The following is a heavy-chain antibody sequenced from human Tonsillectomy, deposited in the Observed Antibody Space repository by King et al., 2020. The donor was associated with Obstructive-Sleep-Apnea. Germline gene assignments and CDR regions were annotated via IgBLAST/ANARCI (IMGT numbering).Heavy chain of an antibody. CDR3: AGVVPHPSRYSSSWYKGETADGGEIFDY. V-gene: IGHV4-39*07. Sequence: LQLQESGPGLVKPSETLSLTCTVSGGSISSSSYYWGWIRQPPGKGLEWIGSIYYSGSTYYNPSLKSRVTISVDTSKHQFSLKLSSVTAADTAVYYCAGVVPHPSRYSSSWYKGETADGGEIFDYWGQGTLVTVSS. D-gene: IGHD6-13*01. CDR1: GGSISSSSYY. CDR2: IYYSGST. J-gene: IGHJ4*02.